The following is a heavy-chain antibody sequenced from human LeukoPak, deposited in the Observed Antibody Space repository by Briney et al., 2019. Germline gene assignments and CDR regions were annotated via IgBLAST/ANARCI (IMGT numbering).Heavy chain of an antibody. V-gene: IGHV1-2*02. J-gene: IGHJ3*02. CDR1: GYTFTGYY. D-gene: IGHD3-22*01. CDR3: ARTPRRQWLLLPGALDI. CDR2: INPNSGGT. Sequence: ASVKVSCKASGYTFTGYYMHWVRQAPGQGLEWMGWINPNSGGTNYAQKFQGRVTMTRDTSISAAYMELSRLRSDDTAVYYCARTPRRQWLLLPGALDIWGQGTMVTVSS.